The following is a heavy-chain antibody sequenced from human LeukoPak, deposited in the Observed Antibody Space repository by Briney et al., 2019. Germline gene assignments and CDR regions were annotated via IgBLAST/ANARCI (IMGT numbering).Heavy chain of an antibody. V-gene: IGHV4-39*01. Sequence: SETLSLTCTVSGGYIISSSYFWGWIRQPPGKGLEWIGSIYYSGSTYYNPSLKSRVTISVDTSKNQFSLKLSSVTAADTAVYYCARRYCSGGSCPGGSFQHWGEGTLVSVSS. CDR2: IYYSGST. D-gene: IGHD2-15*01. CDR3: ARRYCSGGSCPGGSFQH. CDR1: GGYIISSSYF. J-gene: IGHJ1*01.